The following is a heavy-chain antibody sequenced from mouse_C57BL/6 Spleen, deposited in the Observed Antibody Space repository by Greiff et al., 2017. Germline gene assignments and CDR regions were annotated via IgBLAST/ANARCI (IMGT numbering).Heavy chain of an antibody. Sequence: VQLQQPGAELVKPGASVQLSCKASGYTFTSYWMHWVKQRPGQGLEWIGMIPPNSGSTNYNEKFKSKATLTVDKSSSTASMQLSILTSEDSAVYYCARGEIIITTVVSPLDYWGQGTTLTVSS. CDR1: GYTFTSYW. CDR2: IPPNSGST. V-gene: IGHV1-64*01. CDR3: ARGEIIITTVVSPLDY. J-gene: IGHJ2*01. D-gene: IGHD1-1*01.